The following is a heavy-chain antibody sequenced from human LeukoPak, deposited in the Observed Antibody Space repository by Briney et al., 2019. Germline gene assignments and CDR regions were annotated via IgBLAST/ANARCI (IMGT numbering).Heavy chain of an antibody. CDR2: IDPSGGTS. CDR3: ARSKGVVVVAATIWFDP. D-gene: IGHD2-15*01. Sequence: ASVKVSCKASGYTFTNFYMHWVRQAPGPGLEWMGIIDPSGGTSNYAQKLQGRVTMTTDTSTSTAYMELRSLRSDDTAVYYCARSKGVVVVAATIWFDPWGQGTLVTVSS. V-gene: IGHV1-46*01. CDR1: GYTFTNFY. J-gene: IGHJ5*02.